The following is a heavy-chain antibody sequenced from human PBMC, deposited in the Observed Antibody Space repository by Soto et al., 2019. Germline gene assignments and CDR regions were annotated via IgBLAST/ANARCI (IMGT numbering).Heavy chain of an antibody. V-gene: IGHV4-59*01. CDR2: IYYSGST. J-gene: IGHJ6*02. D-gene: IGHD3-10*01. CDR3: ARDTMVRGVIMSYDYGMDV. CDR1: GGSISSYY. Sequence: KSSETLSLTCTVSGGSISSYYWSWIRQPPGKGLEWIGYIYYSGSTNYNPSLKSRVTISVDTSKNQFSLKLSSVTAADTAVYYCARDTMVRGVIMSYDYGMDVWGQGTTVTVSS.